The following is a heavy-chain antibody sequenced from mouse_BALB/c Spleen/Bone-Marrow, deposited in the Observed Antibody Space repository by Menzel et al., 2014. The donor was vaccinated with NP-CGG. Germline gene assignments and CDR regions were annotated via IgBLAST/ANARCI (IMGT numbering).Heavy chain of an antibody. D-gene: IGHD2-1*01. CDR3: TRRGYGNYGYFDV. CDR1: GFTFSDAW. CDR2: IRSKANNHAT. V-gene: IGHV6-6*01. J-gene: IGHJ1*01. Sequence: EVNVVDSGGGLVQPGGSMKLSCAASGFTFSDAWMDWVRQSPEKGLEWVAEIRSKANNHATYYDESMKGRFTISRDDPKSNVYLQMNSLRGEDTGIYYCTRRGYGNYGYFDVWGAGTTVTVSS.